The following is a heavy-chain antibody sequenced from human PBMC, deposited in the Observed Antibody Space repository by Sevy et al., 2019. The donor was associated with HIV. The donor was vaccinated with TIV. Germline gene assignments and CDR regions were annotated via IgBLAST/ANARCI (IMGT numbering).Heavy chain of an antibody. D-gene: IGHD6-13*01. CDR2: MNPNSGNT. CDR3: ARYVEAIAAAGTDY. J-gene: IGHJ4*02. Sequence: ASVKVSCKASGYTFTSYDINWVRQATGQGLEWMGWMNPNSGNTGYAQKFQGRVTMTRNTSISTAYMELRSLRSDDTAVYYCARYVEAIAAAGTDYWGQGTLVTVSS. V-gene: IGHV1-8*01. CDR1: GYTFTSYD.